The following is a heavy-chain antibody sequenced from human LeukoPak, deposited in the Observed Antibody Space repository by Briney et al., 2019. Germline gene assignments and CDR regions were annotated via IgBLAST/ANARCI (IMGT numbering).Heavy chain of an antibody. CDR2: ISWNSGSI. J-gene: IGHJ4*02. Sequence: GGSLRLSCAASGFTFSSYAMSWVRQAPGKGLEWVSGISWNSGSIGYADSVKGRFTISRDNAKNSLYLQMNSLRAEDTALYYCAKDPSSSWTYYFDYWGQGTLVTVSS. V-gene: IGHV3-9*01. CDR1: GFTFSSYA. D-gene: IGHD6-13*01. CDR3: AKDPSSSWTYYFDY.